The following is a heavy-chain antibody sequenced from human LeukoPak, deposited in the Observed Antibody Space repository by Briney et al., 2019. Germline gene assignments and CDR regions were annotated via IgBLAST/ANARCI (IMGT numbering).Heavy chain of an antibody. J-gene: IGHJ4*02. CDR3: ARRYFVDSGYYSDY. Sequence: GGSLRLSCAASGFTFSSYSMNWVRQAPGKGLEWVSYISFSSSTIYYADSVKGRFTISRDNAKNSLYLQMNSLRAEDTAVYYCARRYFVDSGYYSDYWGQGTLVTVSS. D-gene: IGHD3-22*01. CDR2: ISFSSSTI. CDR1: GFTFSSYS. V-gene: IGHV3-48*04.